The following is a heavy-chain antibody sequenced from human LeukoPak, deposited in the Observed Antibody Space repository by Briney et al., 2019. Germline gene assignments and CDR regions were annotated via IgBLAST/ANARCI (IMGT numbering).Heavy chain of an antibody. Sequence: GGSLRLSCATSRFTVSSNYMSWVRQAPGKGLEWVSVIHSDGSTHFADSVKGRFTISRDNSKNTRYLQMNSLRAEDTAVYYCARDDRYDYYMYVWGKGTTVTVSS. V-gene: IGHV3-53*01. CDR3: ARDDRYDYYMYV. CDR1: RFTVSSNY. J-gene: IGHJ6*03. CDR2: IHSDGST.